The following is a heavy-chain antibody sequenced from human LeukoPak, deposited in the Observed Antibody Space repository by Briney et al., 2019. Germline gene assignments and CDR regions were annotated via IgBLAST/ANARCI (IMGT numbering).Heavy chain of an antibody. CDR3: ARENFDAFDI. V-gene: IGHV6-1*01. J-gene: IGHJ3*02. Sequence: SQTLSLTCAISGDSVSSSSTAWNWIRQSPSRGLEWLGRTYYRSTWYNDYAVSVKSRITFNPDTSKNQLSLHLSSVTPDDTAVYYCARENFDAFDIWGQGTMVTVSS. CDR1: GDSVSSSSTA. CDR2: TYYRSTWYN.